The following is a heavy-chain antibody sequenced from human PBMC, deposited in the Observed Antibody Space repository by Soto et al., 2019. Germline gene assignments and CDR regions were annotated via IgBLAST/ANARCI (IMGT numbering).Heavy chain of an antibody. Sequence: GASVKVSCKASGGTFRNSAISWVRQAPGQGLEWMGGIMPIFRTPDYAQNFQGRVTITADESTSTAYMELSGLRSDDTAVYYCARAGGYSRTTPNPRAYDMDVWGQGTTVTVSS. CDR1: GGTFRNSA. CDR3: ARAGGYSRTTPNPRAYDMDV. D-gene: IGHD6-13*01. J-gene: IGHJ6*02. CDR2: IMPIFRTP. V-gene: IGHV1-69*01.